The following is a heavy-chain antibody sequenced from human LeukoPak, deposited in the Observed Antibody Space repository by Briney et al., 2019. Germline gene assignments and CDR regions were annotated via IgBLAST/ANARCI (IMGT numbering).Heavy chain of an antibody. CDR1: GFTLSSYW. Sequence: GGSLRLSCAASGFTLSSYWMIWVRQAPGKGLEWVANIKQDGSEKYYVESVKGRFTISRDNAKNSVYLQMNSLRADDTAVYYCARGHYGMDVWGQGTTVNVSS. CDR3: ARGHYGMDV. V-gene: IGHV3-7*01. CDR2: IKQDGSEK. J-gene: IGHJ6*02.